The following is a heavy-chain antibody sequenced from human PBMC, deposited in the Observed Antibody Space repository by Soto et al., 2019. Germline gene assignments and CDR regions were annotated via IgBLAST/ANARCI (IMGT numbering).Heavy chain of an antibody. J-gene: IGHJ4*02. CDR1: GGTISSTGYY. CDR2: FYHSGTS. V-gene: IGHV4-39*01. CDR3: ARHGSSWTFFDY. Sequence: FETLSRTCSVRGGTISSTGYYWGWISQPPGKGLEWIGTFYHSGTSYYIPSLKSRVTISVDTSKNQFSLKLDSVTAADTAVYYCARHGSSWTFFDYWGQGTLVTVSS. D-gene: IGHD6-13*01.